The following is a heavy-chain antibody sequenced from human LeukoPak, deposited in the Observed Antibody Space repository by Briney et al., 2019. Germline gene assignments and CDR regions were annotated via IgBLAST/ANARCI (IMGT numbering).Heavy chain of an antibody. V-gene: IGHV3-48*02. D-gene: IGHD1-14*01. CDR2: ILDTGSTT. CDR1: QIS. J-gene: IGHJ4*01. Sequence: GGSLRLSCAASQISNWVRQAPGKGLEWVAYILDTGSTTSYADSVKGRFTISRDNAKASLYLHMNSLRDEDTAVYYCARSPRNPKVYFDYWGQEPWSPSPQ. CDR3: ARSPRNPKVYFDY.